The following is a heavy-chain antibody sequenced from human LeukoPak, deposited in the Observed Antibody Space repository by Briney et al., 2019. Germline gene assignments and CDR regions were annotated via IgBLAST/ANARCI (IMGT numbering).Heavy chain of an antibody. D-gene: IGHD6-19*01. CDR1: GFTFSNAW. CDR3: TTVQQWLAQALGY. Sequence: GGSLRLSCAASGFTFSNAWMTWVRQAPGKGLDGVGHIKKKSDGGTIDYAAPVKGRFTISRDDSKDTLYLQMNSLKTEDTAIYFCTTVQQWLAQALGYWGQGTLVTVSS. CDR2: IKKKSDGGTI. J-gene: IGHJ4*02. V-gene: IGHV3-15*01.